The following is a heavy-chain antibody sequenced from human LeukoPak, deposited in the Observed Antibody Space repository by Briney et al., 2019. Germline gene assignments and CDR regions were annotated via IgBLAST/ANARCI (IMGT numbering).Heavy chain of an antibody. CDR3: VGYCSGGSCYSRYFQH. J-gene: IGHJ1*01. CDR2: ISSNGGST. CDR1: GFTLSSYA. D-gene: IGHD2-15*01. Sequence: GGSLRLSCSASGFTLSSYAMHWVRQAPGKGLEYVSAISSNGGSTYYADSVKGRFTISRDNSKNTLYLQMSSLRAEDTAVYYCVGYCSGGSCYSRYFQHWGQGTLVTVSS. V-gene: IGHV3-64D*06.